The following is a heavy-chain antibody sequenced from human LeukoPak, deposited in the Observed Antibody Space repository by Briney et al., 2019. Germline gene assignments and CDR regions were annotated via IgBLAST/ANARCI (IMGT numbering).Heavy chain of an antibody. Sequence: SETLSLTCAVYGGSFTDYYWSWIRQFPGKGLEWIGEISHSGNTNCNPSLESRVTIPMDTSNYQFSLKLSSVTAADTAVYYCARGSRLPLDYWGQGSLVTVSS. CDR2: ISHSGNT. CDR1: GGSFTDYY. V-gene: IGHV4-34*01. J-gene: IGHJ4*02. D-gene: IGHD4-11*01. CDR3: ARGSRLPLDY.